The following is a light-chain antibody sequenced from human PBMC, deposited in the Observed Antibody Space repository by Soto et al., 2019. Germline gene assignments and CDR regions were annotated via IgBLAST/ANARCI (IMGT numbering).Light chain of an antibody. CDR2: EVT. J-gene: IGLJ1*01. V-gene: IGLV2-14*01. CDR3: SSFRSSSTLPYV. CDR1: SSDVGGYDY. Sequence: QSALTQPASVSGSPGQSITISCTGTSSDVGGYDYVSWYQQYPGKAPKLIIYEVTNRPSGVSNRFSASKSGNTASLTISGLRAEDEADYYCSSFRSSSTLPYVFGTGTKLTVL.